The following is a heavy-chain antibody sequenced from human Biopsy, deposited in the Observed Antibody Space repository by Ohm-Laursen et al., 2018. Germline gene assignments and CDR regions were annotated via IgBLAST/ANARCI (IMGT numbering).Heavy chain of an antibody. CDR3: ARDSGGMATILDAFDL. D-gene: IGHD5-24*01. Sequence: GTLSLTCTVSGDSISSYYWSWIRQPPGKGLEWIGYVYYTGSTDYNPSLKSRVTISVDTSKNQFSLRLSSVTAADTAVYYCARDSGGMATILDAFDLWGQGTMVTVSP. J-gene: IGHJ3*01. V-gene: IGHV4-59*01. CDR1: GDSISSYY. CDR2: VYYTGST.